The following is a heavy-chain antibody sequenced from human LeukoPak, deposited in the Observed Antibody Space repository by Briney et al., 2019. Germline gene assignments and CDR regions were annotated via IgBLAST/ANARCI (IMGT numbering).Heavy chain of an antibody. J-gene: IGHJ4*02. D-gene: IGHD7-27*01. CDR3: ARGHWGLES. V-gene: IGHV4-61*02. CDR2: IKSSNT. Sequence: SETLSLTCTVSGGSISSDRLYWTWVRQPAGKGLEWIGRIKSSNTNYNPSLKSRVSISLDTSTNQFSLKLSSLTAADAAVYYCARGHWGLESGGQGILVTVSS. CDR1: GGSISSDRLY.